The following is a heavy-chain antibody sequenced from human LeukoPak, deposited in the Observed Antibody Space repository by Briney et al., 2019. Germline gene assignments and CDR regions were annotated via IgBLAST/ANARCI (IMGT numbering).Heavy chain of an antibody. CDR3: ARGLQPKRGYSGYDYGY. V-gene: IGHV4-34*01. Sequence: SETLSPTCAVYGGSFSGYYWSWIRQPPGKGLEWIGEINHSGSTNYNPSLKSRVTISVDTSKNQFSLKPSSVTAADTAVYYCARGLQPKRGYSGYDYGYWGQGTLVTVSS. J-gene: IGHJ4*02. D-gene: IGHD5-12*01. CDR1: GGSFSGYY. CDR2: INHSGST.